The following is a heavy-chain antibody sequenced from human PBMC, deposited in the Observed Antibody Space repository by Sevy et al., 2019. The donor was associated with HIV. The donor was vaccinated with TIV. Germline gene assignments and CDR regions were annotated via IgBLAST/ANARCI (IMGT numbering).Heavy chain of an antibody. J-gene: IGHJ6*02. Sequence: SETLSLTCAVYGGSFSGYYWSWIRQPPGKGLEWIGEINHSGSTNYNPSLKSRVTISVDTSKNQFSLKLSSVTAADTAVYYCARALAALPYYYYGMDVWGQGTTVTVSS. CDR3: ARALAALPYYYYGMDV. D-gene: IGHD2-15*01. CDR2: INHSGST. V-gene: IGHV4-34*01. CDR1: GGSFSGYY.